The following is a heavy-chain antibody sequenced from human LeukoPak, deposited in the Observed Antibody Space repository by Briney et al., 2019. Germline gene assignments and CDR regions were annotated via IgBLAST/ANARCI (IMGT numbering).Heavy chain of an antibody. D-gene: IGHD3-10*01. CDR3: ARGGGYYGSGSLHYYNYGMDV. Sequence: GGSLRLSCAASGFTFNTYSMNWVRQAPGKGLEWVSYISGSSRTMYYADSVKGRFTISRDNAKNSLYLQMNSLRAEDTAVYYCARGGGYYGSGSLHYYNYGMDVWGQGTTVTVSS. V-gene: IGHV3-48*04. J-gene: IGHJ6*02. CDR2: ISGSSRTM. CDR1: GFTFNTYS.